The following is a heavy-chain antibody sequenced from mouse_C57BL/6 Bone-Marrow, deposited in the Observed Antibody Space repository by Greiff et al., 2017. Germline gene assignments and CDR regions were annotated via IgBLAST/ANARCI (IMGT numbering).Heavy chain of an antibody. CDR2: INPSNGGT. CDR3: AREGLDSSGTWFAY. V-gene: IGHV1-53*01. D-gene: IGHD3-2*02. CDR1: GYTFTSYW. J-gene: IGHJ3*01. Sequence: QVQLKQPGTELVKPGASVKLSCKASGYTFTSYWMHWVKQRPGQGLEWIGNINPSNGGTNYNEKFKSKATLTVDKSSSTAYMQLSSLTSEDSAVYYCAREGLDSSGTWFAYWGQGTLVTVSA.